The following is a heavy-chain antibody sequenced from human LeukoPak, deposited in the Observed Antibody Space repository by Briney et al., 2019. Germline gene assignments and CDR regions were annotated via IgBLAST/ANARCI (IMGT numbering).Heavy chain of an antibody. D-gene: IGHD1-14*01. CDR1: GGSISSYY. Sequence: SETLSLTCTVSGGSISSYYWSWIRQPPGKGLEWIGYIYYSGSTNYNPSLKSRVTISVDTSKNQFSLKLSSVTAADTAVYYCARRNTGPADVWGQGNTVIVSS. J-gene: IGHJ6*02. CDR2: IYYSGST. V-gene: IGHV4-59*01. CDR3: ARRNTGPADV.